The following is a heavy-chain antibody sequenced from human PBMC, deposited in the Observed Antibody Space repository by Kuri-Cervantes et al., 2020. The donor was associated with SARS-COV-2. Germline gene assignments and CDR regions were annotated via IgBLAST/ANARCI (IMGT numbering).Heavy chain of an antibody. J-gene: IGHJ4*02. CDR1: GGTFSSYA. CDR3: ARDPYYYASSGYHGSDY. CDR2: IIPILGIA. D-gene: IGHD3-22*01. V-gene: IGHV1-69*04. Sequence: SVKVSCKASGGTFSSYAISWVRQAPGQGLEWMGRIIPILGIANYAQKFQGRVTITADKSTSTAYMELSSLRSEDTAVYYCARDPYYYASSGYHGSDYWGKGPLVTVSS.